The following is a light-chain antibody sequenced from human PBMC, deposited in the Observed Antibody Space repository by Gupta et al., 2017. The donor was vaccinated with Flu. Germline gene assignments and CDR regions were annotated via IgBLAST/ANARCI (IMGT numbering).Light chain of an antibody. CDR1: TGPVTSDNY. V-gene: IGLV7-43*01. Sequence: STGPVTSDNYANWFQQKPGQVPRALIYGANNRHSWTPARFSGSLLGGKAALTLSPVQPEDEAEYYCLLFYGNTWVFGGGTKLTVL. CDR3: LLFYGNTWV. CDR2: GAN. J-gene: IGLJ3*02.